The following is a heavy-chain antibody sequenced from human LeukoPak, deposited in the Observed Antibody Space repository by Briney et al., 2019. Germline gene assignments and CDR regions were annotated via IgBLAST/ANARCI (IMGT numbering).Heavy chain of an antibody. CDR3: ARHYYDTSGFLSYFDY. CDR2: IYYSGST. D-gene: IGHD3-22*01. Sequence: SETLSLTCTVSGGSISTNDYYWGWLRQPPGKGLEWIGNIYYSGSTYYNPSLRSRVTVSVDPSKNQFSLKLSSVTAADTAVYYCARHYYDTSGFLSYFDYWGQGTLVTVSS. V-gene: IGHV4-39*01. J-gene: IGHJ4*02. CDR1: GGSISTNDYY.